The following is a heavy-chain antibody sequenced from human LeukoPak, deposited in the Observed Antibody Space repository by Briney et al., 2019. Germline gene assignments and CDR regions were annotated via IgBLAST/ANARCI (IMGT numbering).Heavy chain of an antibody. D-gene: IGHD3-9*01. V-gene: IGHV3-23*01. CDR1: GFTVSYNY. Sequence: PGGSLRLSCAASGFTVSYNYMTWVRQAPGKGLEWVSATSSSGSNTNYPDSVKGRFTISRDNFKNTLFLQMSSLSADDTAVYYCAKARTFYDFLTGYLDFDFWGQGTLVTVSS. CDR3: AKARTFYDFLTGYLDFDF. J-gene: IGHJ4*02. CDR2: TSSSGSNT.